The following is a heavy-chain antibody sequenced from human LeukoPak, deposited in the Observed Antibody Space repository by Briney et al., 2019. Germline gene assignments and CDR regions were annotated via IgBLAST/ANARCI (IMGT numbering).Heavy chain of an antibody. Sequence: SETLSLTCTVSGGSVSSVTYYWTWIRQPPGKGLEWIGYIYYSGSTNYNPSLKSRVTLSVDTSKNQFSLILTSVTAADTTVYYCTRCARYCGSGCYPDAFDIWGRGTMVTASS. CDR1: GGSVSSVTYY. CDR2: IYYSGST. CDR3: TRCARYCGSGCYPDAFDI. D-gene: IGHD2-21*02. V-gene: IGHV4-61*01. J-gene: IGHJ3*02.